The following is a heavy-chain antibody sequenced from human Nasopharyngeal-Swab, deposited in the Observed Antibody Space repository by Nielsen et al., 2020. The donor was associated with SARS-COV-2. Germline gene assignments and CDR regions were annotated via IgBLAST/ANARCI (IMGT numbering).Heavy chain of an antibody. CDR2: SYIRGGT. V-gene: IGHV4-4*08. CDR1: GDSIWNYY. D-gene: IGHD3-3*01. J-gene: IGHJ3*01. CDR3: AATPPCASQSGCAFDF. Sequence: GSLRLSCIVSGDSIWNYYWSWFRQPPGEGLQWIGYSYIRGGTYYSPSLRGRVSISVDTSQNQFSLRLNSVTAADTAVYYCAATPPCASQSGCAFDFWSQRTRVTVSA.